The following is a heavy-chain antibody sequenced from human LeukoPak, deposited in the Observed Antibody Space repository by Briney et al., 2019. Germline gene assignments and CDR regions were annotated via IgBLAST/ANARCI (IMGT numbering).Heavy chain of an antibody. CDR3: AITIHLRLGDSSWRHFDY. J-gene: IGHJ4*02. V-gene: IGHV1-69*05. Sequence: SVKVSCKASGGTFSTYAISWVRQAPGQGLEWMGWIIPIFGTSNYAQKFQGRVSITTDESTSTAYMELSSLRSEDTAVYYCAITIHLRLGDSSWRHFDYWGQGTLVTVSS. D-gene: IGHD3-16*02. CDR1: GGTFSTYA. CDR2: IIPIFGTS.